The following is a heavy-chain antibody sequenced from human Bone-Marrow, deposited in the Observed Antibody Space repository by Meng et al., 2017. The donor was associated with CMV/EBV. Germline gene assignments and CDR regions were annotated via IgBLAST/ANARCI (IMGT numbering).Heavy chain of an antibody. J-gene: IGHJ4*02. CDR2: IYTSGST. D-gene: IGHD3-10*01. V-gene: IGHV4-4*07. Sequence: QVHVQESGPGLVKPSETLSLTCTVSVGSISSYYWSWIRQPAGKGLEWIGRIYTSGSTNYNPSLKSRVTMSVDTSKNQFSLKLSSVTAADTAVYYCARAMVRGVQRYFDYWGQGTLVTVSS. CDR1: VGSISSYY. CDR3: ARAMVRGVQRYFDY.